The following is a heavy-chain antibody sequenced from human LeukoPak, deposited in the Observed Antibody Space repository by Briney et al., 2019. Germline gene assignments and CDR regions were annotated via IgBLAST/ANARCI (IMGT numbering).Heavy chain of an antibody. D-gene: IGHD3-22*01. CDR1: GRSFSGYY. CDR3: ARGQRITMTD. J-gene: IGHJ4*02. CDR2: INHSGST. V-gene: IGHV4-34*01. Sequence: SETLSLTCAVYGRSFSGYYWSWIRQPPGKGLEWIGEINHSGSTNYNLSLKSRVTISVDTSKNQFSLKLSSVTAADTAVYYCARGQRITMTDWGQGTLVTVSS.